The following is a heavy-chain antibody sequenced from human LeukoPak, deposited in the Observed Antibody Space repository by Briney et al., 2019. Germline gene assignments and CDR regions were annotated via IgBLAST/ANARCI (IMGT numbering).Heavy chain of an antibody. Sequence: GGSLRLSCAASGFTFSSYAMHWVRQAPGKGLEWVAVISYDGSNKYYADSVKGRFTISRDNSKSTLYLQMNSLRAEDTAVYYCVGQRGYWGQGTLVTVSS. D-gene: IGHD3-16*01. CDR3: VGQRGY. V-gene: IGHV3-30*04. J-gene: IGHJ4*02. CDR1: GFTFSSYA. CDR2: ISYDGSNK.